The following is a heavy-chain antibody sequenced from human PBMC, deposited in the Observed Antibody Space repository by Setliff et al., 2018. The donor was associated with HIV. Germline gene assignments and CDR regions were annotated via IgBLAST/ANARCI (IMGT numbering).Heavy chain of an antibody. CDR1: GLSLNISDVG. V-gene: IGHV2-5*01. Sequence: SGPTLVNPTQTLTLTCTLSGLSLNISDVGVGWLRQPPGKALEWLALIYWNDDKHYSPSLKSRVTVTKDTAKNQVVLTMTNMDPADTATYFCAHSPDTWYFGEYFRHWGQGTLVTVST. CDR3: AHSPDTWYFGEYFRH. D-gene: IGHD3-9*01. J-gene: IGHJ1*01. CDR2: IYWNDDK.